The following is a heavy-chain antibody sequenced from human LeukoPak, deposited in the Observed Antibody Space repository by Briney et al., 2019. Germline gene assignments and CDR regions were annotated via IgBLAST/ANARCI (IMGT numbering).Heavy chain of an antibody. CDR1: GFTFSSYA. Sequence: PGGSLRLSCAASGFTFSSYAMSWVREGPGEGVERVSAISGSGGSTYYADSVKGPFTISRDNSKNTLYLQMNSLRAEDTAVYYCAKARRYYDSSGYYDYWGQGTLVTVSS. CDR3: AKARRYYDSSGYYDY. J-gene: IGHJ4*02. V-gene: IGHV3-23*01. CDR2: ISGSGGST. D-gene: IGHD3-22*01.